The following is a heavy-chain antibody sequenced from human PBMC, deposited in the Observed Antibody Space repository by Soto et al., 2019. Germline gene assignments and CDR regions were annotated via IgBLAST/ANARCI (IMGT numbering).Heavy chain of an antibody. CDR3: GYSYAIDY. CDR2: IYSGGST. D-gene: IGHD5-18*01. J-gene: IGHJ4*02. CDR1: GFTVSSNY. V-gene: IGHV3-53*01. Sequence: GSLRLSCAASGFTVSSNYMSWVRQAPGKGLEWVSVIYSGGSTYYADSVKGRFTISRDNSKNTLYLQMNSLRAEDTAVYYCGYSYAIDYWGQGTLVTVSS.